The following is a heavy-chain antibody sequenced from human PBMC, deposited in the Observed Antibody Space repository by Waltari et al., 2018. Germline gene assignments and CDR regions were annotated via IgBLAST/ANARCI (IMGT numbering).Heavy chain of an antibody. J-gene: IGHJ3*02. CDR2: INRDGSST. CDR1: GFTFSSYW. CDR3: ARWEMATNDAFDI. V-gene: IGHV3-74*01. Sequence: EVQLVESGGGLVQPGGSLRLSCAASGFTFSSYWMHWVRQAPGKGLVWVSRINRDGSSTSYADSVKGRFTISRDNAKNTLYLQMNSLRAEDTAVYYCARWEMATNDAFDIWGQGTMVTVSS. D-gene: IGHD1-26*01.